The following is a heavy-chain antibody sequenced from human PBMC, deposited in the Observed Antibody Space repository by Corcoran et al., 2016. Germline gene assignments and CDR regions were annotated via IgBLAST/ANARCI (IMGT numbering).Heavy chain of an antibody. CDR2: ISGSGGST. Sequence: EVQLLESGGGLVQPGGSLRLSCAASGFTFSSYAMSWVRQAPGKGLEWVSAISGSGGSTYYADSVKGRFTISRDNSKNTLYLQMNSLRAEDTAVYYCAKDSRGSSSWYDAFDIWGQGTMVTVSS. CDR3: AKDSRGSSSWYDAFDI. CDR1: GFTFSSYA. V-gene: IGHV3-23*01. J-gene: IGHJ3*02. D-gene: IGHD6-13*01.